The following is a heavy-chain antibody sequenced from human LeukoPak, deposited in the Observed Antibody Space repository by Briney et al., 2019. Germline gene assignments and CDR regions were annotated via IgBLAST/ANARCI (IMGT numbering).Heavy chain of an antibody. CDR2: IFYSGST. Sequence: SETLSLTCTVSGDSISNYYWGWFRQPPGKGREGLGYIFYSGSTNSSPSLKSRVTISVDTSKNQFSLKLSSVTAADTAVYYCARDLIGFTMVRGALDYWGQGTLVTVSS. D-gene: IGHD3-10*01. J-gene: IGHJ4*02. CDR3: ARDLIGFTMVRGALDY. V-gene: IGHV4-59*01. CDR1: GDSISNYY.